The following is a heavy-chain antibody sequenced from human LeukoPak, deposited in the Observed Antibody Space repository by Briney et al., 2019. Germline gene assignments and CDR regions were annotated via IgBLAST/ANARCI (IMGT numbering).Heavy chain of an antibody. D-gene: IGHD3-22*01. CDR3: ARSSYYDSSHFDF. J-gene: IGHJ4*02. CDR1: GGSISSYF. V-gene: IGHV4-59*01. CDR2: IYYMGST. Sequence: PSETLSLTCTVSGGSISSYFWSWIRQPPGKGLEWIGYIYYMGSTNYNPSLKSRVTISVDTSKTQFSLRLSSVTAADTAIYYCARSSYYDSSHFDFWGQGTLVTVSS.